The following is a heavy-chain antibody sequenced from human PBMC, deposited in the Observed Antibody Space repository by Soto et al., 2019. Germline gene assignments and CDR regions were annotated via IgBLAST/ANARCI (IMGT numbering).Heavy chain of an antibody. CDR2: IRSQTDGGTA. CDR3: ATEPGITMNRGGIDYFDY. V-gene: IGHV3-15*07. J-gene: IGHJ4*02. D-gene: IGHD3-10*01. Sequence: GGSLRLSCAASGLTFSNAWMHWVRQAPGKGLEWVGRIRSQTDGGTASYAAPVKDRFSISRDDSKNTLYLQMNSLRTEDTAVYYCATEPGITMNRGGIDYFDYWGPGTLVTVSS. CDR1: GLTFSNAW.